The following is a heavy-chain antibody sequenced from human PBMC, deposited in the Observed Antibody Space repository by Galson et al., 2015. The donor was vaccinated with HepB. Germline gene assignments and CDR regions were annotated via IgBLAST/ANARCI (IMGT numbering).Heavy chain of an antibody. CDR2: IIPILGIA. CDR1: GGTFSSYA. J-gene: IGHJ4*02. CDR3: ARDHNRGWFGELFSWGFDY. D-gene: IGHD3-10*01. Sequence: SVKVSCKASGGTFSSYAISWVRQAPGQGLEWMGRIIPILGIANYAQKFQGRVTITADKSTSTAYMELSNLRSEDTAAYYCARDHNRGWFGELFSWGFDYWGQGTLVTVSS. V-gene: IGHV1-69*04.